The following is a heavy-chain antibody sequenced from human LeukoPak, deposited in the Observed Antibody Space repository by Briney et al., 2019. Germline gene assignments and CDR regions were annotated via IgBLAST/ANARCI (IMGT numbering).Heavy chain of an antibody. CDR3: ARDRYYYDSSGYDPYFDY. D-gene: IGHD3-22*01. Sequence: SETLSVTCTVSGGSISSYYWSWIRQPAGKGLEWIGRIYTSGSTNYNPSLKSRVTMSVDTSKNQFSLKLSSVTAADTAVYYCARDRYYYDSSGYDPYFDYWGQGTLVTVSS. CDR1: GGSISSYY. CDR2: IYTSGST. V-gene: IGHV4-4*07. J-gene: IGHJ4*02.